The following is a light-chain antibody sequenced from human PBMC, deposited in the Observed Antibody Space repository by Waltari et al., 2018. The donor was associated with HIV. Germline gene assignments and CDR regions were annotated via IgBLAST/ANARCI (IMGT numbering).Light chain of an antibody. Sequence: QTVVTQEPSFSVSPGGTVTLTCGLSSGSVSTPSYPIWYQQTPGQAPPTLTYSTNPRSAGVPDRFSGSILGNKAALTITGAQADDESDYYCVLYMGSGLRVFGGGTKLTVL. J-gene: IGLJ3*02. CDR3: VLYMGSGLRV. CDR2: STN. V-gene: IGLV8-61*01. CDR1: SGSVSTPSY.